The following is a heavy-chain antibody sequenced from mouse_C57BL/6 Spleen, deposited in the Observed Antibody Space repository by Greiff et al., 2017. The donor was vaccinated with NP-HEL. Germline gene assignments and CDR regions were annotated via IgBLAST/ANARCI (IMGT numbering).Heavy chain of an antibody. J-gene: IGHJ2*01. CDR2: IDPEDGET. V-gene: IGHV14-2*01. CDR1: GFNIKDYY. D-gene: IGHD2-3*01. Sequence: VQLQQSGAELVKPGASVKLSCTASGFNIKDYYMHWVKQRTEQGLEWIGRIDPEDGETKSAPKFQGKATITADTASNTAYLQLSSLTSEDTAVYYCSSPIYDGYFDYWGQGTTLTVSS. CDR3: SSPIYDGYFDY.